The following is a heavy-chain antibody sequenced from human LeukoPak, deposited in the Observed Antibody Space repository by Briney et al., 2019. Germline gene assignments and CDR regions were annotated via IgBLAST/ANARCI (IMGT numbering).Heavy chain of an antibody. Sequence: TGGSLRLSCAASGFTFSSYGMHWVRQAPGKGLEWVAVISYDGSNKYYADSVKGRFTISRDNAKNSLYLQMNSLRAEDTAVYYCARDFVPGTLAYYYGMDVWGQGTTVTVSS. CDR2: ISYDGSNK. CDR3: ARDFVPGTLAYYYGMDV. J-gene: IGHJ6*02. D-gene: IGHD1-14*01. V-gene: IGHV3-30*03. CDR1: GFTFSSYG.